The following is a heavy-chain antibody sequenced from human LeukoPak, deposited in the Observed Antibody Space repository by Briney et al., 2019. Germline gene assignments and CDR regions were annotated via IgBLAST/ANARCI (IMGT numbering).Heavy chain of an antibody. CDR1: GGTFSSYA. V-gene: IGHV1-69*06. J-gene: IGHJ4*02. D-gene: IGHD3-22*01. Sequence: SVKVSCKASGGTFSSYAISWVRQAPGQGLEWMGGIIPIFGTANYAQKFQGRVTITADKSTCTAYMELSSLRSEDTAVYYCAALLREISSGYRSFDYWGQGTLVTVSS. CDR3: AALLREISSGYRSFDY. CDR2: IIPIFGTA.